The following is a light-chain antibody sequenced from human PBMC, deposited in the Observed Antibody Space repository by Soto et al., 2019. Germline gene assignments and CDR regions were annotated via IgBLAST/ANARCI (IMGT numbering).Light chain of an antibody. J-gene: IGKJ4*01. Sequence: EIVLTQSPGTLSLSPGERATLSCRASQSFSSSYLAWYQQKPGQAPRLLIYGTSTRATGIPDRFSGSGSQTDFTLTISRLEPEDFAAYYCQKYNSAPLTFGGGTKVEIK. CDR3: QKYNSAPLT. V-gene: IGKV3-20*01. CDR1: QSFSSSY. CDR2: GTS.